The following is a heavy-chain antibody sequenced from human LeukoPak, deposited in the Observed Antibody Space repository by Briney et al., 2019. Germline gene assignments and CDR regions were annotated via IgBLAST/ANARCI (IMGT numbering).Heavy chain of an antibody. CDR3: ARVVYSYGSSFDY. D-gene: IGHD5-18*01. V-gene: IGHV4-59*01. Sequence: PSETLSLTCTVSGGSFSSYYWSWIRQPPGKGLEWIGYIYYSGSTNYNPSLKSRVTISVDTSKNQFSLKLSSVTAADTAVYYCARVVYSYGSSFDYWGQGTLVTVSS. J-gene: IGHJ4*02. CDR2: IYYSGST. CDR1: GGSFSSYY.